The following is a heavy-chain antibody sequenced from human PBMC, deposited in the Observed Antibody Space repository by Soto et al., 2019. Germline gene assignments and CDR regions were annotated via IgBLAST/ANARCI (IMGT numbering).Heavy chain of an antibody. Sequence: QVQLVESGGGVVQPGRSLRLSCAASGFTFSSYAMHLVRQARGKGLERVAGISFDGSDKYYADSVKGRFTISRDKCKNTLYLQMDSLRAEDTAVDYCARDRGTRMVRYFDYWGQGTLVTVSS. V-gene: IGHV3-30-3*01. CDR3: ARDRGTRMVRYFDY. D-gene: IGHD2-8*01. CDR2: ISFDGSDK. J-gene: IGHJ4*02. CDR1: GFTFSSYA.